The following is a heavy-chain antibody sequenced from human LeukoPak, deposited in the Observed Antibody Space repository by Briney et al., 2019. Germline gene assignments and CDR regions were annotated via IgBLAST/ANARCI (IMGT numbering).Heavy chain of an antibody. CDR3: SSTIRGWYGVGDY. V-gene: IGHV4-39*01. CDR1: GGSISSSSYS. CDR2: SSYSGST. J-gene: IGHJ4*02. Sequence: PSETLSLTCTVSGGSISSSSYSWGWIRQPPGKGLEYIGSSSYSGSTYYNPSLKSRVTISVDTSKNQFSLNLNSVTAADTAVYYCSSTIRGWYGVGDYWDQGVLVTVSS. D-gene: IGHD6-19*01.